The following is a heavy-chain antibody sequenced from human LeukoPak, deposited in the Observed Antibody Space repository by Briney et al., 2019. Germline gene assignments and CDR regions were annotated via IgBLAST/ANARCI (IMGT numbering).Heavy chain of an antibody. J-gene: IGHJ6*02. D-gene: IGHD6-13*01. CDR2: INPSGGST. Sequence: GASVKVSCKASGYTFTSYYMHWVRQAPGQGLEWMGIINPSGGSTSYAQKFQGRVTMTRDTSTSTVYMELSSLRSEDTAVYYCARDLAPAYSSSWPSSIAYYYYYGMDVWGQGTTVTVSS. CDR1: GYTFTSYY. CDR3: ARDLAPAYSSSWPSSIAYYYYYGMDV. V-gene: IGHV1-46*01.